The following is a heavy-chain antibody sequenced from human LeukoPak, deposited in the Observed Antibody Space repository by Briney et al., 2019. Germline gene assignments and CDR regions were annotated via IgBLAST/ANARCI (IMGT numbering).Heavy chain of an antibody. CDR1: GGSFTNKY. CDR3: ARVSSVSLAGFDY. V-gene: IGHV4-34*01. Sequence: SETLSLTCAVYGGSFTNKYWSWIRQPPGKGLEWIGEINHSGSTNANPSLRSRVTISADTSKNQFSLKLSSVTAADTAVYYCARVSSVSLAGFDYWGQGTLVTVSS. J-gene: IGHJ4*02. D-gene: IGHD6-19*01. CDR2: INHSGST.